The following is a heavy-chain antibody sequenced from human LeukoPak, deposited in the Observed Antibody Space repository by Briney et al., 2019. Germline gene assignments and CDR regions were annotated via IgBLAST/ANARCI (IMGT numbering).Heavy chain of an antibody. D-gene: IGHD3-3*01. J-gene: IGHJ5*02. CDR2: IDYSGST. Sequence: PSETLSLTCTVSGGSISSSSYYWGWIRQPPGKGLEWIGSIDYSGSTYYNPSLKSRVTISVDTSKNQFSLKLSSVTAADTAVYYCARGRFLEWLLPQYNWFDPWGQGTLVTVSS. CDR1: GGSISSSSYY. CDR3: ARGRFLEWLLPQYNWFDP. V-gene: IGHV4-39*07.